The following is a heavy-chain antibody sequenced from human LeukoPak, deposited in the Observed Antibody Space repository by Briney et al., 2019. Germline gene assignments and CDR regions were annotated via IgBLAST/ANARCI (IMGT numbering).Heavy chain of an antibody. Sequence: ASVKVSCKASGYTFTGYYMHWVRQAPGQGLEWMGRINPNSGGTNYAQKFQGRVTMTRDTSISTAYMELSRLRSDDTAVYYCAREGKYSSGLSLCYWGQGTLVTVSS. CDR1: GYTFTGYY. D-gene: IGHD6-19*01. J-gene: IGHJ4*02. CDR3: AREGKYSSGLSLCY. V-gene: IGHV1-2*06. CDR2: INPNSGGT.